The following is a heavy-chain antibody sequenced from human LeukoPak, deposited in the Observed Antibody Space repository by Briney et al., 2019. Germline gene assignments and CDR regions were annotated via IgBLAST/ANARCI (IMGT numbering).Heavy chain of an antibody. J-gene: IGHJ5*02. CDR2: IIPILGIA. D-gene: IGHD4-17*01. CDR3: ARDSHDYGDPNWFDP. CDR1: GGTFSSYA. V-gene: IGHV1-69*04. Sequence: ASVKVSCKASGGTFSSYAISWVRQAPGQGLECMGRIIPILGIANYAQKFQGRVTITADKSTSTAYMELSSLRPEDTAVYYCARDSHDYGDPNWFDPWGQGTLVTVSS.